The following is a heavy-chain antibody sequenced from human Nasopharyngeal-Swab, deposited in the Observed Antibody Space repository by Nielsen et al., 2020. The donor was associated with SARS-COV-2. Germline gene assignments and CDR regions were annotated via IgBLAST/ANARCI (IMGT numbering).Heavy chain of an antibody. CDR1: GGSVSSGSYY. Sequence: SETLSLTCTVSGGSVSSGSYYWSWIRQPPGKGLEWIGYIYYSGSTNYNPSLKSRVTISVDTSKNQFSLKLSSVTAADTAVYYCARGRQDQLLFIFVEDAFDIWGQGTMVTVSS. J-gene: IGHJ3*02. CDR3: ARGRQDQLLFIFVEDAFDI. CDR2: IYYSGST. V-gene: IGHV4-61*01. D-gene: IGHD2-2*01.